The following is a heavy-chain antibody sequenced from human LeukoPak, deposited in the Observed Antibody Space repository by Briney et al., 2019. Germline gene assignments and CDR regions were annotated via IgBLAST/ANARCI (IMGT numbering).Heavy chain of an antibody. D-gene: IGHD5-24*01. CDR2: IYPGDSDS. Sequence: KAGGSLRLSCKGSRYSFTSYWIGWVRQMPGKGLEWMGIIYPGDSDSRYSPSFQGQVTISADKSISTAHLQWNSLKASDTAMYYCARLRDAYPDYWGQGTLITVSS. J-gene: IGHJ4*02. V-gene: IGHV5-51*01. CDR1: RYSFTSYW. CDR3: ARLRDAYPDY.